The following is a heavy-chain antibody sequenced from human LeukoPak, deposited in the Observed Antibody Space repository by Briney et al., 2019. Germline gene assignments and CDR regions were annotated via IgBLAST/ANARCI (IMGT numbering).Heavy chain of an antibody. CDR3: ARDGDYYDSSGHNWFDH. Sequence: SETLSLTCTVSGGSISSYYWSWIRQPPGKGLEWIGYIYYSGSTNYNPSLKSRVTISVDTSKNQFSLKLSSVTAADTAVYYCARDGDYYDSSGHNWFDHWGQGTLVTVPS. CDR1: GGSISSYY. V-gene: IGHV4-59*01. J-gene: IGHJ5*02. D-gene: IGHD3-22*01. CDR2: IYYSGST.